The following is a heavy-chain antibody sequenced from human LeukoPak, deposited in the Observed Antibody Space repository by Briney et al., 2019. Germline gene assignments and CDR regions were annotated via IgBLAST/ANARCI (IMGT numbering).Heavy chain of an antibody. CDR2: IYYSGST. CDR3: ARHSPSRYFDWLLSY. V-gene: IGHV4-59*08. J-gene: IGHJ4*02. CDR1: GGSISSYY. D-gene: IGHD3-9*01. Sequence: SETLSLTCTVSGGSISSYYWSWIRQPPGKGLEWIGYIYYSGSTNYNPSLKSRVTISVDTSKNQFSLKLSSVTAADTAVYYCARHSPSRYFDWLLSYWGQGTLVTVSS.